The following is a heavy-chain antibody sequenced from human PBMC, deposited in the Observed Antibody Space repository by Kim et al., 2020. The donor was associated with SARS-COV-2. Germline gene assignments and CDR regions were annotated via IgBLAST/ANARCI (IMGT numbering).Heavy chain of an antibody. CDR2: INPNSGGT. CDR1: GYTFTGYY. D-gene: IGHD3-22*01. J-gene: IGHJ3*02. CDR3: ASQLRITMIVVVHYAFDI. V-gene: IGHV1-2*02. Sequence: ASEKVSCKASGYTFTGYYMHWVRQAPGQGLEWMGWINPNSGGTNYAQKFQGRVTMTRDTSISTAYMELSRLRSDDTAVYYCASQLRITMIVVVHYAFDIWGQGTMVTVSS.